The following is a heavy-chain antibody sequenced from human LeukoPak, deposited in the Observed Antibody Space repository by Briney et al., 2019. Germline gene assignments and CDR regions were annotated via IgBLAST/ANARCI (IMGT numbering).Heavy chain of an antibody. J-gene: IGHJ6*02. Sequence: ETLSLTCTVSGGSISSYYWSWIRQPPGKGLEWIGYIYYSGSTNYNPPLKSRVTISVDTSKNQFSLKLSSVTAADTAVCYCAREMGAVTTWDYYYGMDVWGQGTTVTVSS. V-gene: IGHV4-59*01. CDR2: IYYSGST. D-gene: IGHD4-17*01. CDR1: GGSISSYY. CDR3: AREMGAVTTWDYYYGMDV.